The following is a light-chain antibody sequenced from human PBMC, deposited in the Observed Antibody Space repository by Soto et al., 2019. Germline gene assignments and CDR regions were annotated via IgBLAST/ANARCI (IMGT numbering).Light chain of an antibody. V-gene: IGLV2-14*01. J-gene: IGLJ1*01. CDR3: SSFTSSTTYV. CDR1: SSDVGNYNY. CDR2: NVH. Sequence: QSALTQSASVSGSPGQSITISCTGTSSDVGNYNYVSWYQQHPGEVPKLIIFNVHNRPSGVSNRFSGSKSGNTASPTISGLQAEDEADYYCSSFTSSTTYVFGTGTQLTVL.